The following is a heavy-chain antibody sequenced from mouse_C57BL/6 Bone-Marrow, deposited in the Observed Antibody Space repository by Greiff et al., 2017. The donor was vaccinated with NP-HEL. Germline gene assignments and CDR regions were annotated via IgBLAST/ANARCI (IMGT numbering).Heavy chain of an antibody. V-gene: IGHV1-42*01. J-gene: IGHJ2*01. CDR2: INPSTGGT. Sequence: EVQLQQSGPELVKPGASVKISCKASGYSFTGYYMNWVKQSPEKSLEWIGEINPSTGGTTYNQKFKAKATLTVDKSSSTAYMQLKSLTSEDSAVYYGARGHYYGSSSFDYWGQGTTLTVSS. D-gene: IGHD1-1*01. CDR1: GYSFTGYY. CDR3: ARGHYYGSSSFDY.